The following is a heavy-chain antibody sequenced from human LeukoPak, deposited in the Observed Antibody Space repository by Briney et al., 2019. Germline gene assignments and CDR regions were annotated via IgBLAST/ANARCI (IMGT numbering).Heavy chain of an antibody. CDR1: GYSISSGDYY. CDR3: ARVTTIFGVVMG. CDR2: IYYSGST. D-gene: IGHD3-3*01. J-gene: IGHJ4*02. V-gene: IGHV4-30-4*08. Sequence: KPSETLSLTCTVSGYSISSGDYYWSWIRQPPGKGLEWIGYIYYSGSTYYNPSLKSRVTISVDTSKNQFSLKLSSVTAADTAVYYCARVTTIFGVVMGWGQGTLVTVSS.